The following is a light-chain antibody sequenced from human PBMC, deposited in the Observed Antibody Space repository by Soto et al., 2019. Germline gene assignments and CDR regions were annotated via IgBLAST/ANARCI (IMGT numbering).Light chain of an antibody. V-gene: IGKV3D-15*01. Sequence: EIVMTQSPVTLSVSPGERATLSCRASQSVSSNLAWYQQKPGQAPRLLIYGASTRATGIPARFSGSGSGTEFTLTISSLQSEDFAVYYCQQYNNWPPLMCTFGQGTKLEI. CDR3: QQYNNWPPLMCT. J-gene: IGKJ2*02. CDR2: GAS. CDR1: QSVSSN.